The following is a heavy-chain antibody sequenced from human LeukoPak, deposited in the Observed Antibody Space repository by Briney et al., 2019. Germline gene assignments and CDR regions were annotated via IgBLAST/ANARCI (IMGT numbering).Heavy chain of an antibody. D-gene: IGHD6-19*01. CDR1: GFTFSDHF. J-gene: IGHJ4*02. CDR3: VRVGSVSGSDYLDY. V-gene: IGHV3-72*01. Sequence: PGGSLRLSCAVSGFTFSDHFLDWVRQAPGKGLEWVGRSRNKAKSYTTKYAASVKGRFTISRDDSKNSLYLQMNSLETEDTAVYYCVRVGSVSGSDYLDYWGQGTLVTVSS. CDR2: SRNKAKSYTT.